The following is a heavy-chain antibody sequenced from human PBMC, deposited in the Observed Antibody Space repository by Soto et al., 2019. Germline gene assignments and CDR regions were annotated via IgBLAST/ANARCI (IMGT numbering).Heavy chain of an antibody. D-gene: IGHD4-17*01. Sequence: QVQLVQSGAEVKKPGSSVKVSCKASGGTFSSYAISWVRQAPGQGLEWMGGIIPIFGTANYAQKFQGRVTITANKSTSTDYMERSSLRSEDTAVYSCARDAADYGDYGYYWYFDLWCRCTLVTVSS. V-gene: IGHV1-69*06. CDR1: GGTFSSYA. CDR2: IIPIFGTA. CDR3: ARDAADYGDYGYYWYFDL. J-gene: IGHJ2*01.